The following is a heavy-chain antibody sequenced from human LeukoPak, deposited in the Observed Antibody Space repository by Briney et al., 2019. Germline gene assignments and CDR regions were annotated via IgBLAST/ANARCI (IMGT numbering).Heavy chain of an antibody. Sequence: GGSLRLSCAVSGITLSNYGMTWVRQAPGKGLEWVAGISDTGGRTNYADSVKGRFTISRDNPKNTLYLQMNSLRAEDTAVYFCAKRGVVIRVILVGFHKEAYYFDSWGQEALVTVSS. CDR1: GITLSNYG. J-gene: IGHJ4*02. V-gene: IGHV3-23*01. CDR2: ISDTGGRT. CDR3: AKRGVVIRVILVGFHKEAYYFDS. D-gene: IGHD3-22*01.